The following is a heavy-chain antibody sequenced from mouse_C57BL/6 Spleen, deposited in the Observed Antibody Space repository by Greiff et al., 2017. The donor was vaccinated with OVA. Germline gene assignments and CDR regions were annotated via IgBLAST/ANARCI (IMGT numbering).Heavy chain of an antibody. CDR3: ARGEGTTVVATEGFAY. CDR2: IHPNSGST. V-gene: IGHV1-64*01. J-gene: IGHJ3*01. CDR1: GYTFTSYW. D-gene: IGHD1-1*01. Sequence: QVQLQQPGAELVKPGASVKLSCKASGYTFTSYWMHWVKQRPGQGLEWIGMIHPNSGSTNYNEKFKSKATLTVDTASSTAYMQLSSLTSEDSAVYYCARGEGTTVVATEGFAYWGQGTLVTVSA.